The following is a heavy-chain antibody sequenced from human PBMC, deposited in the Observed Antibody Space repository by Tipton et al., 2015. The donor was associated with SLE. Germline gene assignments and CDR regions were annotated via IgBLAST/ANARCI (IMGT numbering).Heavy chain of an antibody. Sequence: TLSLTCTVSGGSISSYYWSWIRQPPGKGLEWIGYIYYSGSTNYNPSLKSRVTISVDTSKNQFSLKLSSVTAADTAVYYCARGTTVTTGRWFDPWGQGTLVTVSS. D-gene: IGHD4-17*01. CDR3: ARGTTVTTGRWFDP. CDR2: IYYSGST. V-gene: IGHV4-59*12. J-gene: IGHJ5*02. CDR1: GGSISSYY.